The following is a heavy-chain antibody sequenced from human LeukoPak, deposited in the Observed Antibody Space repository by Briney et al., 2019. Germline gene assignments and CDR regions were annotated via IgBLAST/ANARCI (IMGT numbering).Heavy chain of an antibody. J-gene: IGHJ6*02. CDR1: GFTFDDYA. CDR3: AKDTRYSYGYGMDV. D-gene: IGHD5-18*01. Sequence: PGRSLRLSCAASGFTFDDYAMNWVRHAPGKGVEWVSGITWNSGSTGYADSVKGRFTISRDNAKNSLYLQMNSLRAEDTALYYCAKDTRYSYGYGMDVWGQGTTVTVSS. CDR2: ITWNSGST. V-gene: IGHV3-9*01.